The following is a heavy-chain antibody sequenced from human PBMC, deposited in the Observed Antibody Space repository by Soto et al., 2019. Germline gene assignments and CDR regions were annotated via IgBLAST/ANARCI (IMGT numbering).Heavy chain of an antibody. CDR2: INPSGGST. Sequence: GASVKVSCKASGYTFTSYYMHWVRQAPGQGLEWMGIINPSGGSTSYAQKFQGRVTMTTDTSTSTAYMELRSLRSDDTAVYYCARDYGEALLWFGELRGYYYMDVWGKGTTVTVSS. D-gene: IGHD3-10*01. V-gene: IGHV1-46*01. CDR3: ARDYGEALLWFGELRGYYYMDV. J-gene: IGHJ6*03. CDR1: GYTFTSYY.